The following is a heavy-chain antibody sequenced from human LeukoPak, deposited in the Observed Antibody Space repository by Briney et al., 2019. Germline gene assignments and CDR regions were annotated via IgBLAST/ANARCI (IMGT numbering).Heavy chain of an antibody. CDR2: ISSSGTAQ. D-gene: IGHD3-16*01. CDR3: ARGVLGGAIDY. V-gene: IGHV3-48*02. J-gene: IGHJ4*02. CDR1: GFTFTSYG. Sequence: GGSLRLSCAASGFTFTSYGINWVRQAPGKGLEWVSYISSSGTAQDYADSVKGGFTSSRDNAKNSLFLQMNSLRDEDTAVYYCARGVLGGAIDYWGQGTLVTVSS.